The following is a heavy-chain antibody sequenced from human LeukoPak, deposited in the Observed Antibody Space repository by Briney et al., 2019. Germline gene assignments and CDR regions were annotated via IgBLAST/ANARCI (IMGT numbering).Heavy chain of an antibody. J-gene: IGHJ5*02. CDR2: INTDGSSS. D-gene: IGHD6-19*01. V-gene: IGHV3-74*01. Sequence: GGSLRLSCAAPGFTLSNHWMHWVRQAPGKGLVWVSRINTDGSSSNYADSVKGRFTISRDNAKNTLYLQMNSLRVEDTAVYYCARATAGTRNSVDPWGQGTLVTVSS. CDR3: ARATAGTRNSVDP. CDR1: GFTLSNHW.